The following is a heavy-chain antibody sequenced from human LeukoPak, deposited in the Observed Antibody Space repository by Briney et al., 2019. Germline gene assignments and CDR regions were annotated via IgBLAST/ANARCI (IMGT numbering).Heavy chain of an antibody. V-gene: IGHV1-46*01. CDR3: AAPGASGFVGNFWSGPLDY. CDR1: VYTFTSHY. J-gene: IGHJ4*02. D-gene: IGHD3-3*01. CDR2: INPSAGTT. Sequence: ASVKVSCRASVYTFTSHYMHWVRQAPGQGLEWLGIINPSAGTTTYPQGFQGRVTMARDTSTSTVYMELSSLRSEDTAVYYCAAPGASGFVGNFWSGPLDYWGQGTLVTVSS.